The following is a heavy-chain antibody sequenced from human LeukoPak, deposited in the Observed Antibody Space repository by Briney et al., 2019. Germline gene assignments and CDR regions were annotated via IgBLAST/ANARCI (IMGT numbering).Heavy chain of an antibody. Sequence: KPSETLSLTCTVSGGSISSYYWSWIRQPPGKGLEWIGYIYYSGSTNYNPSLKSRVTISVDTSKNQFSLKLSSVTAADTAVYYCARDRYPQAGTPVSYYDFWSGYFTTKEFDASDIWGQGTMVTVPS. CDR1: GGSISSYY. D-gene: IGHD3-3*01. CDR2: IYYSGST. V-gene: IGHV4-59*01. CDR3: ARDRYPQAGTPVSYYDFWSGYFTTKEFDASDI. J-gene: IGHJ3*02.